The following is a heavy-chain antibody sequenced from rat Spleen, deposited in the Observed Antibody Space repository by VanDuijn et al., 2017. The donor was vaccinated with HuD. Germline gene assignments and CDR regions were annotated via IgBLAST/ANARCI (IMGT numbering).Heavy chain of an antibody. CDR3: TTANNYYFDF. Sequence: EVQLVESGGGIVQPGRSMKLSCVASGFTFNNYWMTWIRQAPGKGLEWVASITNTGGNTYYRDSVKGRFTISRDNAKSTLYLQMDSLRSEDTATYYCTTANNYYFDFWGQGVMVTVSS. D-gene: IGHD1-10*01. CDR1: GFTFNNYW. CDR2: ITNTGGNT. J-gene: IGHJ2*01. V-gene: IGHV5-31*01.